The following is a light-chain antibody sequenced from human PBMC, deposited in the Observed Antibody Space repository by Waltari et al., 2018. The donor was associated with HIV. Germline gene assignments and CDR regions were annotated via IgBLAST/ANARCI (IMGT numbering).Light chain of an antibody. CDR3: QSYDSSLSGVA. CDR2: GNN. J-gene: IGLJ2*01. Sequence: QSVLTQPPSVSGAPGQRVTISCTGSSSNIGAGYDMHWYQQLPRAAPKLLHYGNNNQPSGVPDRFSGSKSGTSASLVITGLQTEDEADYYCQSYDSSLSGVAFGGGTKLTVL. V-gene: IGLV1-40*01. CDR1: SSNIGAGYD.